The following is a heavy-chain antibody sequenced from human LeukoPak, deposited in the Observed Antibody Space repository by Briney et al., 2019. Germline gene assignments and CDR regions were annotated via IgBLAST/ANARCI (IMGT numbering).Heavy chain of an antibody. CDR3: AKDGGLWVSAHWGDS. Sequence: GGYLRLSCAASGFTFSSYTMSWVRQAPGKGLEWVSTITTSDGNTYYADSVKGRFTVSRDNSKNTLFLQMNSLRAEDTAVYYCAKDGGLWVSAHWGDSWGRGTLVTVSS. D-gene: IGHD7-27*01. CDR2: ITTSDGNT. J-gene: IGHJ4*02. CDR1: GFTFSSYT. V-gene: IGHV3-23*01.